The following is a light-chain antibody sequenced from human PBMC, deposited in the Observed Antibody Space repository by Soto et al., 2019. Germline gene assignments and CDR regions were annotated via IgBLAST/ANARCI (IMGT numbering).Light chain of an antibody. V-gene: IGLV2-23*01. CDR3: CSYAGSSTFYV. J-gene: IGLJ1*01. Sequence: QSALTQPASVSGSPGQSITISCTGTSSDVGSYNLVSWYQQHPGKAPKLMIYEGSKRPSGVSNRFSGSKSGNTASLTISGLQAADEADYYCCSYAGSSTFYVFGTGTQLTVL. CDR2: EGS. CDR1: SSDVGSYNL.